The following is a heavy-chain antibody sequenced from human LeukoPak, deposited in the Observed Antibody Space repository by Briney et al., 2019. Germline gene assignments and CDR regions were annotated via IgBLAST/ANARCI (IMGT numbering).Heavy chain of an antibody. CDR2: ISSGGSTI. Sequence: PGGSLRLSCAASGFTFSSYEMNWVRQAPGKGLEWVSYISSGGSTIYYADSVKGRFTISRDNAKDSLYLQMNSLRAEDTAVYYCARESWHQRAFDTWGQGTMVTVSS. D-gene: IGHD5-24*01. CDR3: ARESWHQRAFDT. V-gene: IGHV3-48*03. J-gene: IGHJ3*02. CDR1: GFTFSSYE.